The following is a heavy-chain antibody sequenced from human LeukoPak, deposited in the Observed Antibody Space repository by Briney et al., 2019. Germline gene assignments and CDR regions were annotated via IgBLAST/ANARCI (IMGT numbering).Heavy chain of an antibody. J-gene: IGHJ6*03. CDR3: ARQQQLGPYYNHYMDV. Sequence: GASVKISCKASGGTFNSYAISWVRQATGQGLEWMGWMNPNSGNTGYAQKFQGRVTMTRNTSISTAYMELSSLRSEDTAVYYCARQQQLGPYYNHYMDVWGKGTTVTISS. V-gene: IGHV1-8*02. D-gene: IGHD6-13*01. CDR2: MNPNSGNT. CDR1: GGTFNSYA.